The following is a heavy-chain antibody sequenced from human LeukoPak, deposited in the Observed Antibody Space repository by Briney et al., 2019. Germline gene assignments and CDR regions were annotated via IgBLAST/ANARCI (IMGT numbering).Heavy chain of an antibody. CDR2: ISSSGSTI. V-gene: IGHV3-11*01. Sequence: LSLTCTVSGGSISSYYWSWVRQAPGKGLEWVSYISSSGSTIYYADSVKGRFTISRDNAKNPLYLQMNSLRAEDTALYYCAKSDSSGYYLGGWGQGTLVTVSS. J-gene: IGHJ4*02. D-gene: IGHD3-22*01. CDR1: GGSISSYY. CDR3: AKSDSSGYYLGG.